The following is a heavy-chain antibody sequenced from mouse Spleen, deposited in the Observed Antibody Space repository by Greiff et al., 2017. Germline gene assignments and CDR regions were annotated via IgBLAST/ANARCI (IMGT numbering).Heavy chain of an antibody. CDR1: GYTFTDYY. D-gene: IGHD5-1-1*01. CDR3: ARTKYLYAMDY. J-gene: IGHJ4*01. CDR2: INPYNGGT. Sequence: VQLQQSGPVLVKPGASVKMSCKASGYTFTDYYMNWVKQSHGKSLEWIGVINPYNGGTSYNQKFKGKATLTVDKSSSTAYMELNSLTSEDSAVYYCARTKYLYAMDYWGQGTSVTVSS. V-gene: IGHV1-19*01.